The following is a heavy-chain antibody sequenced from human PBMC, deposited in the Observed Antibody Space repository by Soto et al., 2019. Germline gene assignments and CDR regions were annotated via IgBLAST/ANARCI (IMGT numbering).Heavy chain of an antibody. J-gene: IGHJ4*02. CDR3: ARGKDSDGYYYFDY. CDR1: GGSITTGGDY. Sequence: PSETLSLTCMVSGGSITTGGDYWSWIRQHPGKGLEWIGYIYSTGIPYYKPSLKSRVTISRDTSKNHFSLEVTSVTAADTAIYYCARGKDSDGYYYFDYWGQGALVTVSS. CDR2: IYSTGIP. D-gene: IGHD3-22*01. V-gene: IGHV4-31*03.